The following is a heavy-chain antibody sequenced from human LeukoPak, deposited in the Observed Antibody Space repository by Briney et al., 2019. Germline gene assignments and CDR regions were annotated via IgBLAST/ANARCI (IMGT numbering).Heavy chain of an antibody. D-gene: IGHD2-2*01. J-gene: IGHJ3*02. CDR2: ISAYNGNT. CDR1: GYTFTSYG. Sequence: ASVKVSCKASGYTFTSYGISWVRQAPGQGLEWMGWISAYNGNTNYAQKLQGRVTITTDESTSTAYMELSSLRSEDTAVYYCARCISTSCPPDAFDIWGQGTMVTVSS. CDR3: ARCISTSCPPDAFDI. V-gene: IGHV1-18*01.